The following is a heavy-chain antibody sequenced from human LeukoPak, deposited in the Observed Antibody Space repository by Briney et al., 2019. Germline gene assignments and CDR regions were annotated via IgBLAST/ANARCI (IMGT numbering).Heavy chain of an antibody. Sequence: ASVKLSCKASGYTFTSYGISWVREAPGQRLEWMGWINAGNGNTKYSQEFQGRVTITRDTSASTAYMELSSLRSEDMAVYYCARERVAAAGTFGYYYYYMDVWGKGTTVTVSS. CDR2: INAGNGNT. CDR3: ARERVAAAGTFGYYYYYMDV. V-gene: IGHV1-3*03. J-gene: IGHJ6*03. CDR1: GYTFTSYG. D-gene: IGHD6-13*01.